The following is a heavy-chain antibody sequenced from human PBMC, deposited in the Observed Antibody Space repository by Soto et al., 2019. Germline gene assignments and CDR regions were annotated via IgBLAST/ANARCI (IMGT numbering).Heavy chain of an antibody. Sequence: QVQLVDSGGGLVKPGGSLRLSCAGSGFSFSDHYISWIRQAPGKGLEWVSYIHPSGSDIFYEESVKGRFTISRDNAKNTVYLQMNSLRAEDTAVYYCARGHYGLDVWGQGTTVTVSS. CDR1: GFSFSDHY. CDR3: ARGHYGLDV. V-gene: IGHV3-11*01. CDR2: IHPSGSDI. J-gene: IGHJ6*02.